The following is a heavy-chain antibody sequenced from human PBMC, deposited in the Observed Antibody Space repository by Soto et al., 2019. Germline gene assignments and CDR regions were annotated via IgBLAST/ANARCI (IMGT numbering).Heavy chain of an antibody. J-gene: IGHJ4*02. CDR1: GFTFSSYG. Sequence: QVQLVESGGGVVQPGRSLRLSCAASGFTFSSYGMHWVRQAPGKGLEWVAVISYDGSNKYYADSVKGRFTISRDNSKNTLYLQMNSLRAEDTAVYYCAWGQGGYGYFVDYWSQGTLVTVSS. CDR2: ISYDGSNK. D-gene: IGHD5-18*01. V-gene: IGHV3-30*03. CDR3: AWGQGGYGYFVDY.